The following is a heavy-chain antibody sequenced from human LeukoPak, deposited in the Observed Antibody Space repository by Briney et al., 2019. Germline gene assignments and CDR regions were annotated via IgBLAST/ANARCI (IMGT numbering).Heavy chain of an antibody. V-gene: IGHV3-21*04. CDR2: IIISRSYI. Sequence: GGALRVSCAASGVTFSSDSMNWVRQAPGKGREWVSSIIISRSYIYYADSVTGGFIISRDNAKNSMYLQMNSLRDEDTAVYCCARDLWFGASSIDYWGQGTLVTVSP. CDR1: GVTFSSDS. CDR3: ARDLWFGASSIDY. D-gene: IGHD3-10*01. J-gene: IGHJ4*02.